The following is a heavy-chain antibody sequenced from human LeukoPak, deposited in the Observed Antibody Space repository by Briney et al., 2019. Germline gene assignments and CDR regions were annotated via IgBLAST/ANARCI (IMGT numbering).Heavy chain of an antibody. CDR3: ATTGRGGYSYGRLFDY. D-gene: IGHD5-18*01. V-gene: IGHV1-69*05. Sequence: GSSVTVSFKASGGTFIIYAISWVRQAPGQGLEWMGGIIPIFGTANYAQKFQGRVTITTDESTSTAYMELSSLRSEDTAVYYCATTGRGGYSYGRLFDYWGQGTLVTVSS. CDR1: GGTFIIYA. CDR2: IIPIFGTA. J-gene: IGHJ4*02.